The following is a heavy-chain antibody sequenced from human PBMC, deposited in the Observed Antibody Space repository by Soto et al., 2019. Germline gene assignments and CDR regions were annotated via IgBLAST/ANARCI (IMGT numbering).Heavy chain of an antibody. Sequence: ASGTVSCTASGCTFTSYGISWVRQAPGQGLEWMGWISAYNGNTNYAQKLQGRVTMTTDTSTSTAYMELRSLRSDDTAVYYCARDFPSYGGNDYWGQGTLVTVSS. CDR1: GCTFTSYG. J-gene: IGHJ4*02. V-gene: IGHV1-18*01. CDR2: ISAYNGNT. D-gene: IGHD4-17*01. CDR3: ARDFPSYGGNDY.